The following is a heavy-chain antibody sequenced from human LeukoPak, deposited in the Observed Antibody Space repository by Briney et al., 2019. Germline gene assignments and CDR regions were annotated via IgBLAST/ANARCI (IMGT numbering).Heavy chain of an antibody. CDR2: MWYDGSNK. Sequence: GGSLRLSCAASGFTFSSYGMHWVRQAPGKGLEWVAVMWYDGSNKYYADSVKGRFTISRDNSKNTLYLQMNSLRAEDTAVYYCAKGYSSGYLLDYWGQGTLVTVSS. D-gene: IGHD3-22*01. CDR3: AKGYSSGYLLDY. V-gene: IGHV3-33*06. J-gene: IGHJ4*02. CDR1: GFTFSSYG.